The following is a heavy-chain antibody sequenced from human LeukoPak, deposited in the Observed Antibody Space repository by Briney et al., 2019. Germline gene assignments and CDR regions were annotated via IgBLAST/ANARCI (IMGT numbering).Heavy chain of an antibody. D-gene: IGHD5-18*01. J-gene: IGHJ4*02. CDR2: IKHDGSEK. V-gene: IGHV3-7*01. CDR3: ARAVGRDASTETAMDGLDY. CDR1: GFTFSTYW. Sequence: GGPLRLSCAASGFTFSTYWMTWVRQAPGKGLEWVANIKHDGSEKYYVDSVKGRLTISRDNSKNTLFLQINSLRAEDTASYYCARAVGRDASTETAMDGLDYWGQGTLVTVSS.